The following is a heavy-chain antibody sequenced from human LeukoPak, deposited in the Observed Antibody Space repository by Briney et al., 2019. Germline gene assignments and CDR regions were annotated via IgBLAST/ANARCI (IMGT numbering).Heavy chain of an antibody. V-gene: IGHV3-21*01. Sequence: GGSLRLSCAASGFTFSSYSMNWVRQAPGKGLEWVSSISSSSYIYYADSVKGRFTISRDNAKNSLYLQVNSLRAEDTAVYYCARSQQLVNWFDPWGQGTLVTVSS. CDR3: ARSQQLVNWFDP. J-gene: IGHJ5*02. CDR1: GFTFSSYS. D-gene: IGHD6-13*01. CDR2: ISSSSYI.